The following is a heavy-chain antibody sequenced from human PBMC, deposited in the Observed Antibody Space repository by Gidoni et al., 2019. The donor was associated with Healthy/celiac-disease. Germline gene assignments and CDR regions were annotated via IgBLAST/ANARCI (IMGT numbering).Heavy chain of an antibody. CDR1: GFTFGDYA. Sequence: EVQLVESGGGLVKPGRSLSLSCTASGFTFGDYAMSWFRQAPGKGLEWVGFIRSKAYGGTTEYAASVKGRFTISRDDSKSIAYLQMNSLKTEDTAVYYCTREGYYYDSSGYYYPTWGQGTLVTVSS. CDR3: TREGYYYDSSGYYYPT. V-gene: IGHV3-49*05. D-gene: IGHD3-22*01. J-gene: IGHJ4*02. CDR2: IRSKAYGGTT.